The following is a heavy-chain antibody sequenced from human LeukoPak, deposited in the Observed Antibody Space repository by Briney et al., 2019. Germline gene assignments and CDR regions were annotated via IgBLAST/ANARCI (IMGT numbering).Heavy chain of an antibody. CDR2: IYHSGST. V-gene: IGHV4-38-2*02. J-gene: IGHJ4*02. Sequence: PSETLSLTCNVSGASISDYYWSWIRQSAGKGLEWIGSIYHSGSTYYNPSLKSRVTISVDTSKNQFSLKLSSVTAADTAVYYCARLNQGDFDYWGQGTLVTVSS. CDR1: GASISDYY. D-gene: IGHD1-14*01. CDR3: ARLNQGDFDY.